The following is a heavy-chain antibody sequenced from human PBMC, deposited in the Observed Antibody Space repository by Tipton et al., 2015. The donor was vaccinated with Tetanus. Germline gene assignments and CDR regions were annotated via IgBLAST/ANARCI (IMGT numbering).Heavy chain of an antibody. D-gene: IGHD3-10*01. CDR3: ATDRRGPGEVRGLDN. J-gene: IGHJ4*02. CDR1: GSSITGTTHY. Sequence: TLSLTCTVSGSSITGTTHYWGWIRQPPGKGLEWIGYITDTGRTNYSPSLRNRLTISIDTSKTHFSLRLDSVTAADTAVYYCATDRRGPGEVRGLDNWGQGTLVTVSS. CDR2: ITDTGRT. V-gene: IGHV4-61*01.